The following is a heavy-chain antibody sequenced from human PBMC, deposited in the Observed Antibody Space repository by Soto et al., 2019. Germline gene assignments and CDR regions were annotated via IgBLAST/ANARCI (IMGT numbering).Heavy chain of an antibody. Sequence: ASVKVSCKASGYTFTGYYMHWVRQAPGQGNEWMGWINPNSGGTNYAQKFQGRVTMTRDTSISTAYMELSRLRSDDTAVYYCARGTVATIYYYYGMDVCGPGTTVTVSS. CDR3: ARGTVATIYYYYGMDV. CDR2: INPNSGGT. V-gene: IGHV1-2*02. CDR1: GYTFTGYY. D-gene: IGHD5-12*01. J-gene: IGHJ6*02.